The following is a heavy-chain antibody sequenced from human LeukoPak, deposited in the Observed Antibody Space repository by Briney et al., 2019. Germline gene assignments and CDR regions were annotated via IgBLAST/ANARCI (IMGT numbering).Heavy chain of an antibody. D-gene: IGHD2-2*01. Sequence: GASVKVSCKASGYTFTSYYMHWVRQAPGQGLEWMGIINPSGGSTSYAQKFQGRVTMTRDTSTSTVYMELSSLRSEDTAVYYCARTPNSGVVPAARFDYWGQGTLVTVSS. CDR1: GYTFTSYY. CDR2: INPSGGST. V-gene: IGHV1-46*01. CDR3: ARTPNSGVVPAARFDY. J-gene: IGHJ4*02.